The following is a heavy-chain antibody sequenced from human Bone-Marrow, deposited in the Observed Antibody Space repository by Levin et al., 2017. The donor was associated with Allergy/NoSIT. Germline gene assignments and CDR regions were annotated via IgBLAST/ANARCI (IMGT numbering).Heavy chain of an antibody. Sequence: SLKISCAASGFIFEDYAMHWVRQPPGKGLEWVAGISYNTNSVAYADSVKGRFTISRDNAKNSLYLQMSTLRAEDTACYYCAKDSSSSPTVFDYWGQGTRVTVSS. J-gene: IGHJ4*02. CDR1: GFIFEDYA. D-gene: IGHD6-6*01. CDR2: ISYNTNSV. V-gene: IGHV3-9*01. CDR3: AKDSSSSPTVFDY.